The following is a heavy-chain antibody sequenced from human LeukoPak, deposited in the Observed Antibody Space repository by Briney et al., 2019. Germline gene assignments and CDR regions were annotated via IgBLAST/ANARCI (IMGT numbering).Heavy chain of an antibody. CDR2: ISASSGST. CDR3: AKDRPVYSYGSSANHYDVFDI. CDR1: GFTLNNYD. D-gene: IGHD3-22*01. J-gene: IGHJ3*02. Sequence: GGTLRLSCAVSGFTLNNYDMSWVRQAPGKGLEWVSGISASSGSTYYADSVRGRFTISKDNSKNTLFLQMNSLRAEDTALYYCAKDRPVYSYGSSANHYDVFDIWGQGTMVTVSS. V-gene: IGHV3-23*01.